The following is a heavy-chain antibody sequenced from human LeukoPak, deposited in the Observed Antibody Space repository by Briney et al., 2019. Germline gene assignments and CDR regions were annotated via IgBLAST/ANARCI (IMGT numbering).Heavy chain of an antibody. D-gene: IGHD3-10*01. CDR1: GFSFSTHD. CDR2: IASAGDS. V-gene: IGHV3-13*01. J-gene: IGHJ4*02. Sequence: GSLRLSCATSGFSFSTHDMHWVRQATGKGLEWVSGIASAGDSFSCYLGSVKGRFTISRENAKNSLYLQMNSLRAGDTAVYYCVRGGQTGFDYWGQGTLVTVSS. CDR3: VRGGQTGFDY.